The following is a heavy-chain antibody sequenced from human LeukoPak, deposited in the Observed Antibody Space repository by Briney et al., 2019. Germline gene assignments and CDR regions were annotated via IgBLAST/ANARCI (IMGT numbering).Heavy chain of an antibody. D-gene: IGHD5-12*01. Sequence: PSETLSLTCTVSGYSISSGYYWGWIRQPPGKGLEWIGSIYHSGSTYYNPSLKSRVTISVDTSKNQFSLKLSSVTAADTAVYYCARSRWLGDGMDVWGQGTTVTVSS. CDR2: IYHSGST. V-gene: IGHV4-38-2*02. J-gene: IGHJ6*02. CDR3: ARSRWLGDGMDV. CDR1: GYSISSGYY.